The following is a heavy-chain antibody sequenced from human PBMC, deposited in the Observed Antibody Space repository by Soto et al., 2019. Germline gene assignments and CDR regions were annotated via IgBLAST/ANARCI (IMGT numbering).Heavy chain of an antibody. D-gene: IGHD2-21*01. CDR1: GFSLSTSAVG. V-gene: IGHV2-5*02. Sequence: ITLEESGPTLVKPKQTLTLTCTFSGFSLSTSAVGVGWIRQPPGKALEWLALIYWDDDKRYSPSLKRRLTISKDTCKSQVVFTMASIDPMATAPYYGAGAYPCGGCYCFDYCCRGALVTVSS. CDR2: IYWDDDK. CDR3: AGAYPCGGCYCFDY. J-gene: IGHJ4*02.